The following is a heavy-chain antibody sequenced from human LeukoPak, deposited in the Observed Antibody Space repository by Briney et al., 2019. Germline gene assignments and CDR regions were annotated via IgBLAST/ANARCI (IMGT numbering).Heavy chain of an antibody. CDR1: GFTFSSYS. Sequence: PGGSLRLSCAASGFTFSSYSMNWVRQAQGKGLEWVSSISSSSSYIYYADSVKGRFTISRDNAKNSLYLQMNSLRAEDTAVYYCARHAATGHYDYWGQGTLVTVSS. V-gene: IGHV3-21*01. J-gene: IGHJ4*02. CDR3: ARHAATGHYDY. D-gene: IGHD2-15*01. CDR2: ISSSSSYI.